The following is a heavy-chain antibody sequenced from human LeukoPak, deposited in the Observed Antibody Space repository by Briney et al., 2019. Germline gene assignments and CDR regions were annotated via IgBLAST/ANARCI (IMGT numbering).Heavy chain of an antibody. CDR2: LYYRAST. V-gene: IGHV4-39*02. D-gene: IGHD3-22*01. Sequence: TSETLSLTCTVSGGGLSYYWGWIRQPPGKGLEWIGSLYYRASTNYNPSLKSRVTISAGTSENQFSLRLSSVTAADSAMYYCARGKFGYNFGYERWFDPWGQGTLVTVSA. CDR1: GGGLSYY. CDR3: ARGKFGYNFGYERWFDP. J-gene: IGHJ5*02.